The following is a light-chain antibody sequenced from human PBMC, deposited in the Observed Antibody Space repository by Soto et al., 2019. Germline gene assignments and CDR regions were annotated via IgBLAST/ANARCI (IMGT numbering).Light chain of an antibody. CDR1: NIGSKS. Sequence: SYELTQPPSVSVAPGQTARITCGGNNIGSKSVHWYQQKPCQAPVLVVYDDSDRPSGIPERFSGSNSGNTATLTISRAEAGDEADYYCQVWDSSSDHYVFGTGTKLTVL. CDR3: QVWDSSSDHYV. V-gene: IGLV3-21*02. J-gene: IGLJ1*01. CDR2: DDS.